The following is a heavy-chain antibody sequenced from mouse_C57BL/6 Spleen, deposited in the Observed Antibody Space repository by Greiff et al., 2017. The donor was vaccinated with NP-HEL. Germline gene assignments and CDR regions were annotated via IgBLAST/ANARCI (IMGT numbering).Heavy chain of an antibody. CDR3: ARPTTVVANYFDY. V-gene: IGHV5-6*01. CDR1: GFTFSSYG. Sequence: EVQLVESGGDLVKPGGSLKLSCAASGFTFSSYGMSWVRQTPDKRLEWVATISSGGSYTYYPDSVKGRFTISRDNAKNTLYLQMSSLKSEDTAMYYCARPTTVVANYFDYWGQGTTLTVSS. D-gene: IGHD1-1*01. CDR2: ISSGGSYT. J-gene: IGHJ2*01.